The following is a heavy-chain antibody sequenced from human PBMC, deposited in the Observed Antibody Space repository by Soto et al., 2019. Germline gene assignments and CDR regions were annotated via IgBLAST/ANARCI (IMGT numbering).Heavy chain of an antibody. CDR3: VRDSARTFDY. D-gene: IGHD3-10*01. Sequence: EVHLVESGGGLVRPGGSLRLSCAASGFRFSAYWIHWVRQVPGKGLAWVSHISNDDNSATYADSVKGRFTISRDDAKNTVYLQMNSLRVDDTAVYYCVRDSARTFDYWGRGTLVTVSS. J-gene: IGHJ4*01. CDR1: GFRFSAYW. V-gene: IGHV3-74*01. CDR2: ISNDDNSA.